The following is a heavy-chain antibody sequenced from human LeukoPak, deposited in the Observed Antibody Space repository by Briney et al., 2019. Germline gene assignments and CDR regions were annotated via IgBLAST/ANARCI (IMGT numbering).Heavy chain of an antibody. CDR2: ISYDGSNK. D-gene: IGHD6-13*01. J-gene: IGHJ4*02. CDR3: AKEYSTQGSDYYFDY. CDR1: GFTFSSCG. Sequence: GRSLRLSSAASGFTFSSCGMHWVRQAPGKGLEWVAVISYDGSNKYYADSVKGRFTISRDNSKNTLYLQMNSLRAEDTAVYYCAKEYSTQGSDYYFDYWGQGTLVTVSS. V-gene: IGHV3-30*18.